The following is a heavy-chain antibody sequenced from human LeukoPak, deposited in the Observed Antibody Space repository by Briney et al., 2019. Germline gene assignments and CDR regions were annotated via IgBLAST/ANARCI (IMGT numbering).Heavy chain of an antibody. D-gene: IGHD6-13*01. CDR2: IYPGDSDT. Sequence: GESLKISCQGSGYNFPIYWIGWVRQMPGKGLEWMGVIYPGDSDTRYSPSFQGHVTISADKSISTAYLQWSSLKASDTAIYYCARRLYSSSWYGFDYWGQGTLVTVSS. CDR1: GYNFPIYW. V-gene: IGHV5-51*01. J-gene: IGHJ4*02. CDR3: ARRLYSSSWYGFDY.